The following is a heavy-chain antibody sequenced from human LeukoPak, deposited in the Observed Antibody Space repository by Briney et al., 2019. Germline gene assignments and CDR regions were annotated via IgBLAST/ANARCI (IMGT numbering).Heavy chain of an antibody. CDR3: AKDLRVGPNRGYFDF. CDR1: GFTFSSYA. D-gene: IGHD1-26*01. V-gene: IGHV3-23*01. Sequence: GGSLRLSCAASGFTFSSYAMSWVRQAPGKGLEWVSAISGSGGSTYYADSVKGRFTISRDNSKNTLYLQMNGLRAEDTAVYFCAKDLRVGPNRGYFDFWGQGTLVTVSS. CDR2: ISGSGGST. J-gene: IGHJ4*02.